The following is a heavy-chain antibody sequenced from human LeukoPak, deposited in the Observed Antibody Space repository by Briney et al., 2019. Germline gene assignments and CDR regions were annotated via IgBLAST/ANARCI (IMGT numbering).Heavy chain of an antibody. J-gene: IGHJ4*02. CDR3: ASITMVRGVIIHYFDY. CDR1: GYTFTSYG. CDR2: ISAYNGNT. V-gene: IGHV1-18*01. Sequence: ASVKVSCKASGYTFTSYGISWVRQAPGHGLEWMGWISAYNGNTNYAQKLQGRVTMTTDTSTSTAYMELRSLRSDDTAVYYCASITMVRGVIIHYFDYWGQGTLVTVSS. D-gene: IGHD3-10*01.